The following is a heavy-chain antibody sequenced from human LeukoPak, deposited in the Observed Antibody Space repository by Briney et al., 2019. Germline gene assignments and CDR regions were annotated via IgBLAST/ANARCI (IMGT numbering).Heavy chain of an antibody. D-gene: IGHD1-26*01. CDR3: ARGGRMGAIDY. Sequence: KASETLSLTCAVYGGSFSGYYWSWIRQPPGKGLEWIGEIKHSGSTNYNPSLKSRVTISVDTSKNQFSLKLCSVTAADTAVYYCARGGRMGAIDYWGQGTLVTVSS. V-gene: IGHV4-34*01. CDR1: GGSFSGYY. CDR2: IKHSGST. J-gene: IGHJ4*02.